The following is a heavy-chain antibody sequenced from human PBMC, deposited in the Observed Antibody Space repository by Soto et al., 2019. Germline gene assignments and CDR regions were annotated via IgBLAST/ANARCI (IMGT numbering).Heavy chain of an antibody. CDR2: ISYDGSNK. CDR1: GFTFSSYG. V-gene: IGHV3-30*18. CDR3: AKGSYYDFWSGYYSYYYYGMDV. Sequence: GGSLRLSCAASGFTFSSYGMHWVRQAPGKGLEWVAVISYDGSNKYYADSVKGRFTISRDNSKNTLYLQMNSLRAEDTAVYYCAKGSYYDFWSGYYSYYYYGMDVWGQGTTVTVSS. D-gene: IGHD3-3*01. J-gene: IGHJ6*02.